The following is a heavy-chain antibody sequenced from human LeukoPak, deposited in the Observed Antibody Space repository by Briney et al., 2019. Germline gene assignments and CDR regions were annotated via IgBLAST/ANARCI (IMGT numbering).Heavy chain of an antibody. CDR2: ISGSGGST. CDR1: GFTFSSYA. CDR3: ANYYDSSGYYYGPEYFQH. V-gene: IGHV3-23*01. J-gene: IGHJ1*01. Sequence: GGSLRLSCAASGFTFSSYAMSWGRQAPGKGLEWVSAISGSGGSTYYADSVKGRFTISRDNSKNTLYLQMNSLRAEDTAVYYCANYYDSSGYYYGPEYFQHWGQGTLVTVSS. D-gene: IGHD3-22*01.